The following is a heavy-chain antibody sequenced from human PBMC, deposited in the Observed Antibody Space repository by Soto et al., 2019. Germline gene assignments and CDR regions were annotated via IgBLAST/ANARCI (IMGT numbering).Heavy chain of an antibody. J-gene: IGHJ5*01. CDR1: GDSISTVDYF. CDR3: GRGRYCLTGRCFPNWFDS. D-gene: IGHD2-15*01. V-gene: IGHV4-30-4*01. CDR2: IYKSTTT. Sequence: QVHLLESGPGLVKPSQTLSLTCSVSGDSISTVDYFWAWIRQPPGQALEYIGYIYKSTTTYYNPSFERRVAIFLDTSKSPFPLNVTSLPAANTAVYFCGRGRYCLTGRCFPNWFDSWGQGTLVTVSS.